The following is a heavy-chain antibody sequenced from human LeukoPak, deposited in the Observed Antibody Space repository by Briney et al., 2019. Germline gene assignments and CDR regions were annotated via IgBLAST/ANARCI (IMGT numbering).Heavy chain of an antibody. Sequence: PGGFLRLSCADSGFTFSRYWMHGVRQTPGKGLVWDSWISADGSVTRYADSVMGRFTISRDNTKSTLYLQMHSLRAEDTAVYYCATAGGDGSRMGFDPWGQGTLVTVSS. D-gene: IGHD2-15*01. V-gene: IGHV3-74*01. CDR2: ISADGSVT. CDR3: ATAGGDGSRMGFDP. CDR1: GFTFSRYW. J-gene: IGHJ5*02.